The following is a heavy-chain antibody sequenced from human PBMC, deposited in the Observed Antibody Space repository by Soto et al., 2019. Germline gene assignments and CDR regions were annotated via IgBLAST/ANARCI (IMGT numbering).Heavy chain of an antibody. Sequence: QVQLQQWGAGLLKPSETLSLTCAVSGASFSGFYWSWIRQSPGKGLEWIGEIDHSGITNHNTALKSRATMSVDTSKNQFSLKLRSVTAADTAVYYCARGVSVTLAVQGAAPDKNYFDSWSQGTLVTVSS. CDR2: IDHSGIT. CDR1: GASFSGFY. J-gene: IGHJ4*02. CDR3: ARGVSVTLAVQGAAPDKNYFDS. V-gene: IGHV4-34*04. D-gene: IGHD1-26*01.